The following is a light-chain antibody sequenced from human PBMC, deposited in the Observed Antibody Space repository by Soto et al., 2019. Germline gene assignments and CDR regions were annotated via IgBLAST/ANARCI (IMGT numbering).Light chain of an antibody. CDR3: QQSFSPPYT. J-gene: IGKJ2*01. Sequence: DIQMTQSPSSLSASVGDRVTITCRASQSISSYLNWYQQKPGKAPKLLIYAASSLQSGVPSRFSGSGSGTDFTLTISSLQPEHFETYYCQQSFSPPYTFGQGTELQIK. CDR1: QSISSY. CDR2: AAS. V-gene: IGKV1-39*01.